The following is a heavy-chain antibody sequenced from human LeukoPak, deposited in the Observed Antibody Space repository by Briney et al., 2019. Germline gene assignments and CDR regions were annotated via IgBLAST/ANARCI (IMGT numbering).Heavy chain of an antibody. V-gene: IGHV3-74*01. D-gene: IGHD6-13*01. CDR3: ASASSHRITAGGDY. Sequence: GGSLRLSCAASGFTFSNYWMHWVRHAPGKGLVWVSRINSDGSSRNYADSVKGRFTISRDNAKNTLYLQMNSLRAEDTAVYYCASASSHRITAGGDYWGQGTLVTVSS. CDR1: GFTFSNYW. J-gene: IGHJ4*02. CDR2: INSDGSSR.